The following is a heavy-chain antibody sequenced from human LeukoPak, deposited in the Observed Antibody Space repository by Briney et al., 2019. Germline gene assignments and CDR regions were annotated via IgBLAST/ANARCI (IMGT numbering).Heavy chain of an antibody. CDR1: GGSISSYY. Sequence: SETLSLTCTVSGGSISSYYWSWIRQPAGKGLEWIGRIYTSGSTNYNPSLKSRVTMSVDTSKNQFSLKLSSVTAADTAVYYCARGQQLVLNDAFDIWGQGTMVTVSS. CDR3: ARGQQLVLNDAFDI. CDR2: IYTSGST. D-gene: IGHD6-13*01. V-gene: IGHV4-4*07. J-gene: IGHJ3*02.